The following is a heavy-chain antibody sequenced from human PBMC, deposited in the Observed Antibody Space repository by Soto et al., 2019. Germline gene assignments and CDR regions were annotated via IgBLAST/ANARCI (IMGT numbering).Heavy chain of an antibody. J-gene: IGHJ1*01. V-gene: IGHV3-7*03. CDR2: IKQDGSEQ. CDR1: GFPFSTYW. D-gene: IGHD2-15*01. Sequence: GSLRLSCAASGFPFSTYWMSWVRQAPGRGLEWVANIKQDGSEQYYVDSVRGRFTISRDNGKHSLYLQMNGLRAEDTAVYYCAKDWRYCSAASCPLAEYFQHWGQGTLVTVSS. CDR3: AKDWRYCSAASCPLAEYFQH.